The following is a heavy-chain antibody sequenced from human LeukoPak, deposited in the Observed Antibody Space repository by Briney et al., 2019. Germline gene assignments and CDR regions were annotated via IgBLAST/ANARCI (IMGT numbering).Heavy chain of an antibody. CDR3: ARDPIMITFGGVIVRDAFDI. V-gene: IGHV4-34*01. J-gene: IGHJ3*02. D-gene: IGHD3-16*02. CDR2: INHSGST. Sequence: SETLSLTCAVYGGSFSGYYWSWIRQPPGKGLEWIGEINHSGSTNYNPSLKSRVTISVDTSKNQFSLKLSSVTAADTAVYYCARDPIMITFGGVIVRDAFDIWGQGTMVTVSS. CDR1: GGSFSGYY.